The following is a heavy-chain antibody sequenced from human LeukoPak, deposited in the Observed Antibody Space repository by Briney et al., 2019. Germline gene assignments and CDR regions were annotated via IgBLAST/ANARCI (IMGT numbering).Heavy chain of an antibody. Sequence: SETLSLTCTVSGGSISSSNYYWGWIRQPPGKGLEWIGRIYYSGSTYYNPSLKSRVTISVDTSKNQFSLKLSSVTAADTAVYYCARRRIVATIDYWGQGTLVTVSS. CDR3: ARRRIVATIDY. D-gene: IGHD5-12*01. V-gene: IGHV4-39*01. J-gene: IGHJ4*02. CDR2: IYYSGST. CDR1: GGSISSSNYY.